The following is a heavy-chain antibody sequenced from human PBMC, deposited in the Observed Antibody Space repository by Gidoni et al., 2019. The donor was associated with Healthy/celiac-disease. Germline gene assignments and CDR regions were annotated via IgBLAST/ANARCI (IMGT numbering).Heavy chain of an antibody. Sequence: EVQPLASGGGLVQLGGSLILSCAAPGFTFSSYAMSWVRQAPGTGLEWVSASSGSGGSTYYADSVKGRFTISRDNSKNTLYLQMNSLRAEDTAIYYCAKGSTYPPYLYYYGMDVWGQGTTVTVSS. CDR1: GFTFSSYA. J-gene: IGHJ6*02. CDR2: SSGSGGST. CDR3: AKGSTYPPYLYYYGMDV. V-gene: IGHV3-23*01.